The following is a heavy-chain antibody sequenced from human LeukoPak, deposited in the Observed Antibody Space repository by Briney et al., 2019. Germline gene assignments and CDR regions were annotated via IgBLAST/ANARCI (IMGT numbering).Heavy chain of an antibody. V-gene: IGHV1-18*01. CDR1: GYTFTSYG. D-gene: IGHD3-22*01. CDR2: ISAYNGNT. J-gene: IGHJ4*02. Sequence: ASVTVSCKASGYTFTSYGISWVRQAPGQGLEWMGWISAYNGNTNYAQKLQGRVTITADESTSTAYMELSSLRSEDTAVYYCAREDSSGYYRIFDYWGQGTLVTVSS. CDR3: AREDSSGYYRIFDY.